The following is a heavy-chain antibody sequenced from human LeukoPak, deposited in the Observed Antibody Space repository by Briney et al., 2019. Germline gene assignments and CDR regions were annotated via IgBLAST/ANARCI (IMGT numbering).Heavy chain of an antibody. J-gene: IGHJ3*02. V-gene: IGHV3-33*01. CDR3: ARAPYYYDSGDAFDI. Sequence: GGSLRLSCAASGFTFSSYGMHWVRQAPGKGLEWVAVIWYDGSNKYYADSVKGRFTISRDNSKNTLYLQMNSLRVEDTAVYYCARAPYYYDSGDAFDIWAQGTMVTVSS. D-gene: IGHD3-10*01. CDR1: GFTFSSYG. CDR2: IWYDGSNK.